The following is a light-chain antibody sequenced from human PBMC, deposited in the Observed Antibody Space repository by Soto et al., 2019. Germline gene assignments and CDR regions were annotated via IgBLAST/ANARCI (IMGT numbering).Light chain of an antibody. V-gene: IGKV3-15*01. Sequence: EIVMTQSPATLSVSLGERATLSCRASQSVGGYLAWYQQRPGQVPRLLIYDAYTRAAGVPARFSGSGSGTELSLTISSLQSEDFAVYYCQQYSDWPLYTFGQGTKLEIK. CDR3: QQYSDWPLYT. CDR2: DAY. J-gene: IGKJ2*01. CDR1: QSVGGY.